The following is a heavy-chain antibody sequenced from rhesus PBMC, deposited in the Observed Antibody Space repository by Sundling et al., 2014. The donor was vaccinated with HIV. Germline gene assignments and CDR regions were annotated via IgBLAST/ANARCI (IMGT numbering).Heavy chain of an antibody. CDR2: IVSSTGTT. Sequence: QVQLQESGPGLVNPSETLSLTCAVSGGSMSGYYWNWIRQPSGKGLEWIGYIVSSTGTTFYNPSLKSRVTISTDTSKNQFSLKLNSVTAADTAVYYCARNLVFDVWARESWSASPQ. D-gene: IGHD3-40*01. J-gene: IGHJ5-1*01. CDR3: ARNLVFDV. V-gene: IGHV4-165*02. CDR1: GGSMSGYY.